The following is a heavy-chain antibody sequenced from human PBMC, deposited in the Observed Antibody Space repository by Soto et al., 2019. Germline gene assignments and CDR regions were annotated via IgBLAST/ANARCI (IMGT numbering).Heavy chain of an antibody. CDR3: AKDRIRGWYYYGMDV. CDR2: ISYDGSNK. Sequence: PGGSLRLSCAASGFTFSSYGMHWVRQAPGKGLEWVAVISYDGSNKYYADSVKGRFTISRDNSKNTLYLQMNSLRAEDTAVYYCAKDRIRGWYYYGMDVWGQGTTVTVSS. CDR1: GFTFSSYG. V-gene: IGHV3-30*18. J-gene: IGHJ6*02. D-gene: IGHD3-10*01.